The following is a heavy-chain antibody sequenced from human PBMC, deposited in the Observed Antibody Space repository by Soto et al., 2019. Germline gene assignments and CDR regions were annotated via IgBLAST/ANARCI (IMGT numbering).Heavy chain of an antibody. D-gene: IGHD4-17*01. CDR1: GGSISSSGYY. CDR3: AGAAYGDYGRLNWFDP. J-gene: IGHJ5*02. Sequence: QVRLQESGPGLVKPSQTLSLTCTVSGGSISSSGYYWSWIRQHPEEGLEWIGNIYYSGGPYYNPSLKSRLTILIVTSNNLCSLKLSSVTAADTAIYYCAGAAYGDYGRLNWFDPWGQGTLVTVSS. CDR2: IYYSGGP. V-gene: IGHV4-31*03.